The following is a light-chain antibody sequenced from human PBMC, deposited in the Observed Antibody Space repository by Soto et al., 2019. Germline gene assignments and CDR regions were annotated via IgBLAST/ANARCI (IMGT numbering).Light chain of an antibody. CDR2: GVS. V-gene: IGKV3-20*01. CDR3: QQYVTSPLT. Sequence: EIVLTQSPGTLSLSPGERATLSCRASQSFSSYLAWYQQKPCHAPRLLIYGVSSRATGIPDRFSGSGSGTDFTLTISRLEPEDFAVYYCQQYVTSPLTFGGGTKVDIK. J-gene: IGKJ4*01. CDR1: QSFSSY.